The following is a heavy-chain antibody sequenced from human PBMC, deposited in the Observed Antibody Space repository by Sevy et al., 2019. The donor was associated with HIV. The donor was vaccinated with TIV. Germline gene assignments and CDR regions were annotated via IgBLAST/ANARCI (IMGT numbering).Heavy chain of an antibody. CDR3: VRYPYYGDYLDY. CDR1: GGSISSSSYY. J-gene: IGHJ4*02. CDR2: IYYSGST. V-gene: IGHV4-39*01. D-gene: IGHD4-17*01. Sequence: SETLSLTCTVSGGSISSSSYYWGWIRQPPGKGLEWIGNIYYSGSTYYNPSLKSRVTISVDTSKNQFSLKLSSVTAADTAVYHCVRYPYYGDYLDYWGQGTLVTVSS.